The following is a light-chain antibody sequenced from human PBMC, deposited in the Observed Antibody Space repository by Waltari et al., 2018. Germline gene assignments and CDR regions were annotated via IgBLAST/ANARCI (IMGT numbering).Light chain of an antibody. J-gene: IGLJ2*01. Sequence: QSVLTQPASVSGSPGQSITIPCSGTSSDVGGYNYVSWYQQYPGKAPKLMIYDVSHRPSGVSDRFAGSKSGSTASLTISGLQAEDEADYYCSSYTSSNTVVFGGGTKLTVL. CDR2: DVS. CDR1: SSDVGGYNY. V-gene: IGLV2-14*03. CDR3: SSYTSSNTVV.